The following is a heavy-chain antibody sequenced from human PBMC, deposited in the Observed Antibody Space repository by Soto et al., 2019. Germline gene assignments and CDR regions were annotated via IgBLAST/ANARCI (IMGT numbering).Heavy chain of an antibody. Sequence: EVQLVESGGGLVKPGGSLRLSCAASGFTFSSYSMNWVRQAPGKGLEWVSSISSSSSYIYYADSVKGRFTISRDNAKNSLDLQMNSLRAEDTAVYYCARGFEPTDYGDYEHYYYYYMDVWGKGTTVTVSS. V-gene: IGHV3-21*01. CDR1: GFTFSSYS. CDR3: ARGFEPTDYGDYEHYYYYYMDV. CDR2: ISSSSSYI. D-gene: IGHD4-17*01. J-gene: IGHJ6*03.